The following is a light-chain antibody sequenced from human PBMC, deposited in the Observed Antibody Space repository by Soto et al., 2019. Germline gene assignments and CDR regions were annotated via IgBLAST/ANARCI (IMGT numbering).Light chain of an antibody. CDR3: QPRYRWQPLT. J-gene: IGKJ4*01. CDR2: DAF. CDR1: QTVQVY. Sequence: VLTQSPATLSLSPGERATLSCRASQTVQVYFAWYQQKPGRAPRLLIYDAFNRATGIPVRFSGSGCGTDFTLTISTVVPEDSAVYYGQPRYRWQPLTFGGGTKVEIK. V-gene: IGKV3-11*01.